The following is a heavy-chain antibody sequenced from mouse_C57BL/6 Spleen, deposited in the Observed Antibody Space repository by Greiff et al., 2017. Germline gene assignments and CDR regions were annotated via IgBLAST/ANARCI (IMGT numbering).Heavy chain of an antibody. V-gene: IGHV1-15*01. CDR3: TRGSGAYAMDY. Sequence: QVQLQQSGAELVRPGASVTLSCKASGYTFTDYEMHWVKQTPVHGLEWIGAIDPETGGTAYNQKFKGKDILTADKSSSTAYMELRSLTSEDSAVYYCTRGSGAYAMDYWGQGTSVTVSS. CDR1: GYTFTDYE. D-gene: IGHD3-1*01. CDR2: IDPETGGT. J-gene: IGHJ4*01.